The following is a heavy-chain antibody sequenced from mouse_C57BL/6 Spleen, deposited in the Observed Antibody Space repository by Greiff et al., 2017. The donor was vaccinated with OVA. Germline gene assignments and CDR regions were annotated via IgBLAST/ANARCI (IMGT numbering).Heavy chain of an antibody. D-gene: IGHD1-1*01. CDR2: IYPGSGST. CDR3: AREDFDYYGSRGYFDV. V-gene: IGHV1-55*01. J-gene: IGHJ1*03. CDR1: GYTFTSYW. Sequence: QVQLQQPGAELVKPGASVKMSCKASGYTFTSYWITWVKQRPGQGLEWIGDIYPGSGSTNYNEKFKSKATLTVDTSSSTAYMQLSSLTSEDSAVYYCAREDFDYYGSRGYFDVWGTGTTVTVSS.